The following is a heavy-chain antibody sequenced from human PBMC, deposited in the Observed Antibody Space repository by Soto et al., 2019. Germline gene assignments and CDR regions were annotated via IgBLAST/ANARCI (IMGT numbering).Heavy chain of an antibody. CDR2: IIPIFGTA. D-gene: IGHD2-15*01. V-gene: IGHV1-69*01. Sequence: QVQLVQSGAEVKKPGSSVKVSCKASGGTFSSYAISWVRQAPGQGLEWMGGIIPIFGTANYAQKFKGRVTITADESTSTAYMELSSLRSEDTAVNYCGRDAGGPKVAFGMDVWGPGTTVSVSS. J-gene: IGHJ6*02. CDR1: GGTFSSYA. CDR3: GRDAGGPKVAFGMDV.